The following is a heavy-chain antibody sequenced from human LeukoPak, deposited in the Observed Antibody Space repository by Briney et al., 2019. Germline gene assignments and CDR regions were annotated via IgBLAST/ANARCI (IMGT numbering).Heavy chain of an antibody. CDR1: GFTFSNYG. CDR2: ISYDGTLQ. CDR3: AKDSYYYDSSGHLPQAPGGMDV. Sequence: GGSLRLSCAASGFTFSNYGMHWVRQAPGKGPEWVAVISYDGTLQLYAGSVKGRFTISRDNSKNTLYLQMNSLRAEDTAVYYCAKDSYYYDSSGHLPQAPGGMDVRGQGTTVTVSS. V-gene: IGHV3-30*18. D-gene: IGHD3-22*01. J-gene: IGHJ6*02.